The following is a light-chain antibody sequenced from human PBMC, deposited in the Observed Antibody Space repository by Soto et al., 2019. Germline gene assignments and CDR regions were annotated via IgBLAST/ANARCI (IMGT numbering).Light chain of an antibody. J-gene: IGKJ1*01. Sequence: EIVLTQSPVTLSLSPGERATLSCRASQSISSYLAWYQQKPGQAPRLLIFDASSRATGIPARFSGSGSGTDFTLTISSLEPEDFAVYYCQQRTNWPRTFGQGTKVEV. CDR1: QSISSY. CDR3: QQRTNWPRT. V-gene: IGKV3-11*01. CDR2: DAS.